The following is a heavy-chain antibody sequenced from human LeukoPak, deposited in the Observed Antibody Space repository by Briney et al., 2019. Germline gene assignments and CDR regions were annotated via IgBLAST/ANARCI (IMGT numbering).Heavy chain of an antibody. CDR1: GYTFTSYA. V-gene: IGHV1-3*01. D-gene: IGHD3-3*01. CDR3: ARHFDDFWSGSDAFDI. J-gene: IGHJ3*02. Sequence: ASVKVSCKASGYTFTSYAMHWVRQAPGQRLEWMGWINAGNGNTKYSQKFQGRVTITRDTSASTAYMELSSLRSEDTAVYYCARHFDDFWSGSDAFDIWGQGTMVTVSS. CDR2: INAGNGNT.